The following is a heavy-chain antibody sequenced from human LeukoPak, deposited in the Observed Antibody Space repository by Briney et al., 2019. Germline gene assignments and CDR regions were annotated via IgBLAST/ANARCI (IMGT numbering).Heavy chain of an antibody. CDR2: IYTSGST. V-gene: IGHV4-61*02. CDR1: GGSISSGSYY. D-gene: IGHD6-13*01. Sequence: SETLSLTCTVSGGSISSGSYYWSWIRQPAGKGLEWIGRIYTSGSTNYNPSLKSRVTISVDTSKNRFSLNLNSVTAADSAVYYCARVGGWYSSSWYFDYWGQGTLVTVSS. J-gene: IGHJ4*02. CDR3: ARVGGWYSSSWYFDY.